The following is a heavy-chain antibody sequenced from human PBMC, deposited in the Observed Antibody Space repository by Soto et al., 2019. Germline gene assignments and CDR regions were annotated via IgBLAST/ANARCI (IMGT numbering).Heavy chain of an antibody. CDR2: INHSGST. V-gene: IGHV4-34*01. J-gene: IGHJ4*02. CDR3: ARGAAVAARHPVYFDY. D-gene: IGHD6-6*01. Sequence: QVQLQQWGAGLLKPSETLSLTCAVYGGSFSGYYWSWIRQPPGKGLEWIGEINHSGSTNYNPSLKSRVTISVDTSKNQFSLKLSSVTAADTAVYYCARGAAVAARHPVYFDYWGQGTLVTVSS. CDR1: GGSFSGYY.